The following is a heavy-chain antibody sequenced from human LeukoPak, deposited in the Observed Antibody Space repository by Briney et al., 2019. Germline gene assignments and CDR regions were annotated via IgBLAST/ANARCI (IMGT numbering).Heavy chain of an antibody. D-gene: IGHD1-26*01. CDR1: GFTFSSYG. J-gene: IGHJ4*02. CDR3: ARASGSFDY. Sequence: GGSLRLSCEASGFTFSSYGIHWVRQAPGKGLEWVAVIWSDGSNKYYADSVKGRFTISRGNSKDTLYLQLNSLRAEDTAVYYCARASGSFDYWGQGTLVSVSS. V-gene: IGHV3-33*01. CDR2: IWSDGSNK.